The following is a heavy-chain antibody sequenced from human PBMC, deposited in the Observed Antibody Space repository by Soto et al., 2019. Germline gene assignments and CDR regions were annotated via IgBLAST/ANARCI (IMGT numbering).Heavy chain of an antibody. CDR3: ARDRRAIAAAGTRDHYYYYYGMDV. J-gene: IGHJ6*02. CDR1: GGSISSGGYY. D-gene: IGHD6-13*01. Sequence: SETLSLTCTVSGGSISSGGYYWSWIRQHPGKGLEWIGYIYYSGSTYYNPSLKSRVTISVDTSKNQFSLKLSSVTAADTAVYYCARDRRAIAAAGTRDHYYYYYGMDVWGQGTLVTVSS. CDR2: IYYSGST. V-gene: IGHV4-31*03.